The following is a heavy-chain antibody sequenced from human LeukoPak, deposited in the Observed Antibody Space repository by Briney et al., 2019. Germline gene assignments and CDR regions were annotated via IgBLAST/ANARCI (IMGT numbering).Heavy chain of an antibody. CDR2: IYYSGST. D-gene: IGHD6-13*01. CDR1: GGSISSYY. CDR3: ARTIAAAGPYYYYYYGMDV. J-gene: IGHJ6*02. V-gene: IGHV4-59*08. Sequence: SETLSLTCTVSGGSISSYYRSWIRQPPGKGLEWIGYIYYSGSTNYNPSLKSRVTISVDTSKNQFSLKLSSVTAADTAVYYCARTIAAAGPYYYYYYGMDVWGQGTTVTVSS.